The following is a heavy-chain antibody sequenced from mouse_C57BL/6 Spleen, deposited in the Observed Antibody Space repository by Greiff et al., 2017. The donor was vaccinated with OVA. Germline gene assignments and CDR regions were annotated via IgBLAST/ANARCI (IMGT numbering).Heavy chain of an antibody. Sequence: VQLQQSGPELVKPGASVKISCKASRYAFSSSWMNWVKQRPGKGLEWIGRIYPGDGDTNYNGKFKGKATLTADKSSSTAYMQLSSLTSEDSAVYFCARDYGNYDYAMDYWGQGTSVTVSS. V-gene: IGHV1-82*01. D-gene: IGHD2-1*01. CDR1: RYAFSSSW. J-gene: IGHJ4*01. CDR3: ARDYGNYDYAMDY. CDR2: IYPGDGDT.